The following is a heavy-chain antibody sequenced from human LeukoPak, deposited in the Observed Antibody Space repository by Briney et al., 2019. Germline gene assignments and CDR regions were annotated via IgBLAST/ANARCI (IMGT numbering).Heavy chain of an antibody. V-gene: IGHV4-59*08. J-gene: IGHJ6*02. CDR1: GGSISSYY. CDR2: IYYSGST. CDR3: ARYWMGRQLVQAQPYYYYGMDV. D-gene: IGHD6-13*01. Sequence: SETLSLTCTVSGGSISSYYWSWIRQPPGKGLEWIGYIYYSGSTNYNPSLKSRVTISVDTSKNQFSLKLSSVTAADTAVYYCARYWMGRQLVQAQPYYYYGMDVWGQGTTVTVSS.